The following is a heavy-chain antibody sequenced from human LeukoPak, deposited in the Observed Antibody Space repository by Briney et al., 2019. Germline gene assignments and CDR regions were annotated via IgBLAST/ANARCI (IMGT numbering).Heavy chain of an antibody. D-gene: IGHD4-17*01. CDR1: GFTFSTYG. J-gene: IGHJ4*02. V-gene: IGHV3-33*01. CDR3: ARGTHGVSFDY. Sequence: GGSLRLSCAASGFTFSTYGMHWVRQAPGKGLEWVAIIWYNGNTKYYADSVKGRFTISRDNSKNTLYLQMNSLRAEDTAMYYCARGTHGVSFDYWGQGTLDTVSS. CDR2: IWYNGNTK.